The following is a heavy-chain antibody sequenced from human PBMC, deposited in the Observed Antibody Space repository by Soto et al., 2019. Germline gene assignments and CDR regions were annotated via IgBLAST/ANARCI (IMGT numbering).Heavy chain of an antibody. CDR3: TRDGTSNDFWSGYFGWFDP. V-gene: IGHV3-49*03. D-gene: IGHD3-3*01. Sequence: LRLSCTASGFTFGDYAMSWFRQAPGKGLEWVGFIRSKAYGGTTEYAASVKGRFTISRDDSKSIAYLQMNSLKTEDTAVYYCTRDGTSNDFWSGYFGWFDPWGQGTLVTVSS. CDR2: IRSKAYGGTT. CDR1: GFTFGDYA. J-gene: IGHJ5*02.